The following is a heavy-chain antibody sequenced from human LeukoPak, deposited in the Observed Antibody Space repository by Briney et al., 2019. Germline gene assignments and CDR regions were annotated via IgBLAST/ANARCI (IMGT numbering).Heavy chain of an antibody. V-gene: IGHV1-18*01. Sequence: ASVKVSCKASGYTFTSYGISWMRQAPGQGLEWMGWISAYNGNTNYAQKLQGRVTMTTDTSTSTAYMELRSLRSDDTAVYYCAKQGYYYDSSGYANWGQGTLVTVSS. CDR1: GYTFTSYG. CDR3: AKQGYYYDSSGYAN. D-gene: IGHD3-22*01. CDR2: ISAYNGNT. J-gene: IGHJ4*02.